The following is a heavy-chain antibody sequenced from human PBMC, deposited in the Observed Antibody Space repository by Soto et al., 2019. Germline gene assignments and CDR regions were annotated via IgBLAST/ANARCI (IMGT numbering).Heavy chain of an antibody. CDR3: AKDQWLLDYFDY. CDR2: ISYDGSNK. D-gene: IGHD6-19*01. V-gene: IGHV3-30*18. CDR1: GFTFSSYG. J-gene: IGHJ4*02. Sequence: QVQLVESGGGVVQPGRSLRLSCAASGFTFSSYGMHWVRQAPGKGLEWVAVISYDGSNKYYADSVKGRFTISRDNSKNTLYLQMNSLRAEDTAVYYCAKDQWLLDYFDYWGQGTLVTVSS.